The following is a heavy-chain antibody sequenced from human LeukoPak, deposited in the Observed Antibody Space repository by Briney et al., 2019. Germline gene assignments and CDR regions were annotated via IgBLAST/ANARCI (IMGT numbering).Heavy chain of an antibody. CDR2: INHSGST. D-gene: IGHD3-22*01. J-gene: IGHJ4*02. CDR3: ARAPDYYDSSGYYSTFDY. V-gene: IGHV4-39*07. Sequence: SETLSLTCTASGGPVGSGSYCWSWIRQPPGKGLEWIGEINHSGSTNYNPSLKSRVTISVDTSKNQFSLKLSSVTAADTAVYYCARAPDYYDSSGYYSTFDYWGQGTLVTVSS. CDR1: GGPVGSGSYC.